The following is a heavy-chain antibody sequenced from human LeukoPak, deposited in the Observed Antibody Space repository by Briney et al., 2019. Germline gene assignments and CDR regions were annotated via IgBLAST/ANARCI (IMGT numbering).Heavy chain of an antibody. CDR3: ARGDYVWGKIFFDP. CDR1: GYTFTSCG. CDR2: ISAYNGNT. Sequence: ASVKVSCKASGYTFTSCGISWVRQAPGQGLEWMGWISAYNGNTNYAQKLQGRVTMTTDTSTSTAYMELRSLRSDDTAVYYCARGDYVWGKIFFDPWGQGTLVTVSS. D-gene: IGHD3-16*01. V-gene: IGHV1-18*01. J-gene: IGHJ5*02.